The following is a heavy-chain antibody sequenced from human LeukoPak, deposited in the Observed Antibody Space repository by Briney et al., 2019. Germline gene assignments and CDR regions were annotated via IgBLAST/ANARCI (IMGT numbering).Heavy chain of an antibody. J-gene: IGHJ5*02. CDR3: ARVRGVTDWFDP. D-gene: IGHD2-21*02. CDR1: GVSISSGDYY. V-gene: IGHV4-30-4*08. CDR2: IYYSGST. Sequence: PSQTLSLTCTVSGVSISSGDYYWSWIRQPPGKGLEWIVYIYYSGSTYYNPSLKRRVTISVDTSKNQFSLKLSSVTAADTAAYYCARVRGVTDWFDPWGQGTLVTVSS.